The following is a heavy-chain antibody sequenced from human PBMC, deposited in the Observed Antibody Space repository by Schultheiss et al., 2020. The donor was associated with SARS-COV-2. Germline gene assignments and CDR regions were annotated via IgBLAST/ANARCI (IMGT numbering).Heavy chain of an antibody. CDR3: ARGLYSGSPDGFDI. V-gene: IGHV3-33*01. Sequence: GGSLRLSCAASGFTFSSYGMHWVRQAPGKGLEWVAVIWYDGSNKYYADSVMGRFTISRDNAKNSLYLQMNSLRAEDTAVYYCARGLYSGSPDGFDIWGQGTMVTVSS. CDR2: IWYDGSNK. D-gene: IGHD1-26*01. CDR1: GFTFSSYG. J-gene: IGHJ3*02.